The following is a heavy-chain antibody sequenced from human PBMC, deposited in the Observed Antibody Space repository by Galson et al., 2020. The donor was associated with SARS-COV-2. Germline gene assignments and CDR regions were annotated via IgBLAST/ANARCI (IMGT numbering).Heavy chain of an antibody. D-gene: IGHD5-18*01. CDR1: GYTFTSYG. Sequence: ASVKVSCKASGYTFTSYGISWVRQAPGQGLEWMGWISAYNGNTNYAQKLQGRVTMTTDTSTSTAYMELRSLRSDDTAVYYCARERGDTAMDHWYYYYGMDVWGQGTTVTVSS. J-gene: IGHJ6*02. CDR2: ISAYNGNT. V-gene: IGHV1-18*01. CDR3: ARERGDTAMDHWYYYYGMDV.